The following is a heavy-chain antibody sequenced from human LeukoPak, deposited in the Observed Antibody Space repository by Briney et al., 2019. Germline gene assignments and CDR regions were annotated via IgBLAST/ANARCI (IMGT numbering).Heavy chain of an antibody. CDR3: ARDIYYDSSGYLY. J-gene: IGHJ4*02. CDR1: GFTFDDYG. D-gene: IGHD3-22*01. Sequence: AGGSLRLSCAASGFTFDDYGMSWVRQAPGKGLVWASGINWNGGSTGYADSVKGRFTISRDNDKNSLYLQMNSLRAEDTALYYCARDIYYDSSGYLYWGQGTLVTVSS. CDR2: INWNGGST. V-gene: IGHV3-20*04.